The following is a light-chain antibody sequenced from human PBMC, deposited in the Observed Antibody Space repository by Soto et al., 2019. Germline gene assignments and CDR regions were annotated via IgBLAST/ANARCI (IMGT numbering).Light chain of an antibody. CDR3: QQSYSTPQA. V-gene: IGKV1-39*01. CDR2: AAS. Sequence: DIQMTQSPSSLSASVGERVTITCRASQTISTYLNWYQQKPGKAPDLLIYAASNLQSGVPSRFSGSGSGTDFTLTISSLQPEDSAIYYCQQSYSTPQAFGQGTNLEIK. J-gene: IGKJ2*01. CDR1: QTISTY.